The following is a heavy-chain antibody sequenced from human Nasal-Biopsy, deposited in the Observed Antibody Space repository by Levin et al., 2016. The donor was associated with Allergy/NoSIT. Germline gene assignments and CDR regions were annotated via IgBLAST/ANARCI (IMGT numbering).Heavy chain of an antibody. D-gene: IGHD6-13*01. J-gene: IGHJ5*02. V-gene: IGHV3-48*03. CDR1: GFTFSGYE. CDR2: IGTNGGDK. CDR3: ARAAAPGTHEFDP. Sequence: GESLKISCTASGFTFSGYEMAWVRQAPVKGLEWVSYIGTNGGDKYYADSVKGRFTVSRDNARNSLYLQMNSLRAEDTAVYYCARAAAPGTHEFDPWGQGTLVIVSS.